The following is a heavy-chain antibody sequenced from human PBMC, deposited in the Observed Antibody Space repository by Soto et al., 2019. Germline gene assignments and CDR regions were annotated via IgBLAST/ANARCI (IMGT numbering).Heavy chain of an antibody. CDR1: GGTFSSYT. D-gene: IGHD6-13*01. CDR2: IIPILGMA. J-gene: IGHJ4*02. Sequence: QVQLVQSGAEVKKPGSSVKVSCKASGGTFSSYTISWVRQAPGQGLEWMGRIIPILGMANYAQKFQGRVTITADKSTSTAYMELSSLRSEDTAVYYCARGAIAAAGTRRKDYWGQGTLVTVSS. V-gene: IGHV1-69*02. CDR3: ARGAIAAAGTRRKDY.